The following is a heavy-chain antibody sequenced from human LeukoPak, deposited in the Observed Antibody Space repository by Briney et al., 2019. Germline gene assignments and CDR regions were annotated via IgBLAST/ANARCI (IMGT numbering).Heavy chain of an antibody. Sequence: GGPLRLSCAASGFTFSSYAMSWVRQAPGKGLEWVANIKQDESETYYVDSVMGRFTISRDNAKNSLYLQMNSLRAEDTAVYYCARWGYINGWFYFENWGQGTLVTVSS. J-gene: IGHJ4*02. CDR1: GFTFSSYA. V-gene: IGHV3-7*01. CDR2: IKQDESET. D-gene: IGHD6-19*01. CDR3: ARWGYINGWFYFEN.